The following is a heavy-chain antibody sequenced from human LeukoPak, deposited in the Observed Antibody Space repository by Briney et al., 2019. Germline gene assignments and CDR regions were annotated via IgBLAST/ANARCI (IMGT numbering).Heavy chain of an antibody. J-gene: IGHJ4*02. D-gene: IGHD3-10*01. CDR2: ISWNSGSI. V-gene: IGHV3-9*01. Sequence: PGGSLRLSCAASGFTFDDYAMHWVRQAPGKGLEWVSGISWNSGSIGYADSVKGRFTISRDNAKNSLYLQMNSLRAEDTALYYCAKPSPWFGELPYFDYWGQGTLVTVSS. CDR3: AKPSPWFGELPYFDY. CDR1: GFTFDDYA.